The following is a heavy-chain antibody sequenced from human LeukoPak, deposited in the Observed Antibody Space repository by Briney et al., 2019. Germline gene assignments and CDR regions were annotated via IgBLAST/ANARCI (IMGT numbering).Heavy chain of an antibody. V-gene: IGHV1-2*02. CDR1: GYTFTGYY. D-gene: IGHD3-22*01. CDR3: ARGRRVVVIQGWIDY. CDR2: INPNSGGT. J-gene: IGHJ4*02. Sequence: GASVKVSCKASGYTFTGYYMHWVRQAPGQGLEWMGWINPNSGGTNCAQKFQGRVTMTRDTSISTAYMELSRLRSDDTAVYYCARGRRVVVIQGWIDYWGQGTLVTVSS.